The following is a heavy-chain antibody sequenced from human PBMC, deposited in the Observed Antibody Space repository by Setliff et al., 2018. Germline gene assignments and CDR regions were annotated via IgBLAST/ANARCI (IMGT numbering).Heavy chain of an antibody. CDR1: GYSISSGYY. V-gene: IGHV4-38-2*02. J-gene: IGHJ4*02. CDR3: ARVRNTQNGFFDY. CDR2: IYHSGST. Sequence: PSETLSLTCTVSGYSISSGYYWGWIRQPPGKGLEWIGSIYHSGSTYYNPSLKSRVTISVDTSKNQFSLKLSSVTAADTAIYYCARVRNTQNGFFDYWSQGTLVTVSS. D-gene: IGHD1-1*01.